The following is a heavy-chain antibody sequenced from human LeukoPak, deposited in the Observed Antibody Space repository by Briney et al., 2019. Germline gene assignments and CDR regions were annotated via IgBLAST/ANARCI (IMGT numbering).Heavy chain of an antibody. J-gene: IGHJ4*02. CDR1: GYSISRCNW. D-gene: IGHD1-26*01. CDR2: IYYSEST. V-gene: IGHV4-28*03. CDR3: ASESGY. Sequence: SETLSLTCAVSGYSISRCNWWGWIRPPPGKGLEWIGYIYYSESTYYNPSLKSRVTMSVDTSKNQFSLKLSFVTAVDTAVYYCASESGYWGQGTLVNVSS.